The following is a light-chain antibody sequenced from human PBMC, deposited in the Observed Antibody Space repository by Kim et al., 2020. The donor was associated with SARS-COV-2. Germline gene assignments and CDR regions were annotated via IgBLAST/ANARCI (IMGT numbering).Light chain of an antibody. CDR3: QQRGNWPFT. Sequence: EIELAQSPATLSLSPGERATLSCRASHNVYNYLAWYQQKPGQAPRLLIYDASNRATGLAARFSGSGSGTDFTLTINNLEPEDSAVYYCQQRGNWPFTFGGGTKVEI. CDR1: HNVYNY. CDR2: DAS. V-gene: IGKV3-11*01. J-gene: IGKJ4*01.